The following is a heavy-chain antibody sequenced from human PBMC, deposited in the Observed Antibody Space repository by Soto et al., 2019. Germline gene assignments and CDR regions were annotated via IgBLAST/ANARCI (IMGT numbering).Heavy chain of an antibody. J-gene: IGHJ6*02. V-gene: IGHV1-69*13. CDR1: GYTFTSYD. CDR3: ARGDATKIVVTTYYGMDV. CDR2: IIPVFGTA. Sequence: GASVKVSCKASGYTFTSYDINWVRQATGQGLEWMGGIIPVFGTANYAQKFQGRVTITADESTSIVYMDVTSLRSEDTAVYYCARGDATKIVVTTYYGMDVWGQGTTVTVSS. D-gene: IGHD4-17*01.